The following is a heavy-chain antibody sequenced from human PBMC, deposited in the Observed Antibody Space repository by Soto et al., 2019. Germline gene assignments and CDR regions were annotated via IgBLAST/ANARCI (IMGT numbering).Heavy chain of an antibody. V-gene: IGHV4-30-4*01. J-gene: IGHJ6*02. CDR3: AREYYDFWSAPLPSPSTTQDV. D-gene: IGHD3-3*01. CDR2: IYYSGST. CDR1: GGSISSGDYY. Sequence: SETLSLTCTVSGGSISSGDYYWSWIRQPPGKGLEWIGYIYYSGSTYYNPSLKSRVTISVDTSKNQFSLKLSSVTAADTAVYYCAREYYDFWSAPLPSPSTTQDVWAKGPRSPSP.